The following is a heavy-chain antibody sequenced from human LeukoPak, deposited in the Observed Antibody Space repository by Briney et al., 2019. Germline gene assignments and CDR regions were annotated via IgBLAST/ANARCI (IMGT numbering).Heavy chain of an antibody. D-gene: IGHD3-9*01. Sequence: GGSLRLSRAASGFTFSTYQMNWVRQAPGKGLEWVSYISNSDNTRYYTDSVKGRFTIPRDNAKNSLYLQMNNLRAEDTGVYYCARATGYLSYFDLWGRSTLVTVSS. J-gene: IGHJ2*01. CDR2: ISNSDNTR. CDR1: GFTFSTYQ. CDR3: ARATGYLSYFDL. V-gene: IGHV3-48*03.